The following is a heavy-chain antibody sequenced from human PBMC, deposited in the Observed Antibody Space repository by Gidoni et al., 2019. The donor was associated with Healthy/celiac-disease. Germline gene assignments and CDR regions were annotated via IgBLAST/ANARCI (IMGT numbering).Heavy chain of an antibody. CDR3: ARHSRVAGLYFDY. V-gene: IGHV4-39*01. J-gene: IGHJ4*02. Sequence: YGGWIRQPPGKGLEWIGSIYYSGSTYYNPSLKSRVTISVDTSKNQFSLKLSSVTAADTAVYYCARHSRVAGLYFDYWGQGTLVTVSS. D-gene: IGHD6-19*01. CDR1: Y. CDR2: IYYSGST.